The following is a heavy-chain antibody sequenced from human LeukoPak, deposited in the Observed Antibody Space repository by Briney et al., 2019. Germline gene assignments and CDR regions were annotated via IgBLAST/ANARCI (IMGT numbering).Heavy chain of an antibody. J-gene: IGHJ4*02. CDR1: GFIFSNYA. V-gene: IGHV3-48*04. CDR3: ARGYTY. CDR2: ISSTSSAI. D-gene: IGHD5-18*01. Sequence: GRSPRLSCAASGFIFSNYAMHWVRQAPGKGLEWLSYISSTSSAIYYADSLKGRFTISRDNAENSLYLQMNSLRAEDTAVYYCARGYTYWGQGTLVTVSS.